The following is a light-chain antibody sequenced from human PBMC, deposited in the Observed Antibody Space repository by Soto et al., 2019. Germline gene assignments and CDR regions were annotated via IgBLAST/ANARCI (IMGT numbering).Light chain of an antibody. CDR1: QSISNN. Sequence: EIVMTQSPATLSVSPGERATLSCRASQSISNNLAWYHQRPGQAPRLLIYGASTRATGIPARFSGSGSGTEFALTLSSLPSEDFAVYYCQQYNNWWTFGQGTRVEIK. J-gene: IGKJ1*01. V-gene: IGKV3-15*01. CDR2: GAS. CDR3: QQYNNWWT.